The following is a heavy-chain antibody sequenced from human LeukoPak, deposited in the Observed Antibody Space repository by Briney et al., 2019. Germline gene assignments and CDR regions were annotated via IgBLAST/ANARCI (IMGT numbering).Heavy chain of an antibody. D-gene: IGHD2-21*02. CDR1: GYSISSGYY. CDR3: ARSAYCGGDCYSEFDY. J-gene: IGHJ4*02. V-gene: IGHV4-61*01. Sequence: SETLSLTCTVSGYSISSGYYWGWIRQPPGKGLEWIGYIYYSGSTNYNPSLKSRVTISVDTSKNQFSLKLSSVTAADTAVYYCARSAYCGGDCYSEFDYWGQGTLVTVSS. CDR2: IYYSGST.